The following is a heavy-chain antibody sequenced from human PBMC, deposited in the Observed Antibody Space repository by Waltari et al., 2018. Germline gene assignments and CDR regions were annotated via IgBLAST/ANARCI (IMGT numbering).Heavy chain of an antibody. D-gene: IGHD5-12*01. CDR1: GGSITSNRHY. CDR3: ATYIGASIGTAAFDV. J-gene: IGHJ3*01. Sequence: GPGLVKPSETLSLTCSVSGGSITSNRHYWGWIRQPPGKGPEWTGTISYSGATYNNPSLKSRVTISVDTSKNQYSLKLTSVTAADTAVYYCATYIGASIGTAAFDVWGQGTMVTVSS. V-gene: IGHV4-39*01. CDR2: ISYSGAT.